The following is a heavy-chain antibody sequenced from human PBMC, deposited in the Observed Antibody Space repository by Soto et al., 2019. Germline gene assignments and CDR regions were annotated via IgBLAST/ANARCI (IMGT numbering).Heavy chain of an antibody. CDR3: ARDPDVTYDY. V-gene: IGHV3-66*01. CDR2: IYSGGST. CDR1: GFTVSSNY. Sequence: GSLRLSCAASGFTVSSNYMSWVRQAPGKGLEWVSVIYSGGSTYYADSVKGRFTISRDNSKNTLYLQMNSLRAEDTAVYYCARDPDVTYDYCGQATLVTVAS. J-gene: IGHJ4*02.